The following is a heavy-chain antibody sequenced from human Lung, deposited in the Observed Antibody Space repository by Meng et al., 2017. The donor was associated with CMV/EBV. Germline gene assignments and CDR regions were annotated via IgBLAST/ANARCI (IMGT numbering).Heavy chain of an antibody. CDR3: ARDWGYSYGTD. J-gene: IGHJ4*02. D-gene: IGHD5-18*01. Sequence: GGSLRLXCAASGFTFSNYWMSWVRQAPGKGLEWVANIKQNGSEKYYVDSVKGRFTISRDNAENSLYLQMNSLRAEDTAVYYCARDWGYSYGTDWGQGTLVTVSS. CDR2: IKQNGSEK. V-gene: IGHV3-7*01. CDR1: GFTFSNYW.